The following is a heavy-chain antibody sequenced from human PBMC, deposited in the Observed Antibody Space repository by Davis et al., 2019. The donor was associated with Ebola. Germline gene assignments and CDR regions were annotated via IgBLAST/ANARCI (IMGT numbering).Heavy chain of an antibody. CDR1: GFSFSAYY. D-gene: IGHD3-22*01. V-gene: IGHV3-11*04. J-gene: IGHJ3*02. Sequence: GESLKISCAASGFSFSAYYMSWIRQAPGKGLECVSYTSSSGSSIYYADSVKGRFTISRDNAKNSLYLQMNSLRDEDTAVYYCARDWVEGTMIVVSDAFDIWGQGTMVTVSS. CDR2: TSSSGSSI. CDR3: ARDWVEGTMIVVSDAFDI.